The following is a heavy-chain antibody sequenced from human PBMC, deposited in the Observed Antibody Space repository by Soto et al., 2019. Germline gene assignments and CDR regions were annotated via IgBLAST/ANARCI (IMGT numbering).Heavy chain of an antibody. CDR1: GDSVSSNSDS. CDR3: ARSVGAIRTWFDP. J-gene: IGHJ5*02. D-gene: IGHD1-26*01. V-gene: IGHV6-1*01. Sequence: SQTLSLTCAISGDSVSSNSDSWNWIRQSPSRGLEWLGRTYYRSKWYYDYAVSVKSRITVNPDTSKNQFSLQLNSVTHEDTAVYYCARSVGAIRTWFDPWGQGNLVTVSS. CDR2: TYYRSKWYY.